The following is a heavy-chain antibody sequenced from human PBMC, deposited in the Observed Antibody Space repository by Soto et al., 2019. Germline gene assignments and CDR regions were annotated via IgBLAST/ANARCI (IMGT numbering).Heavy chain of an antibody. CDR1: GDTFTGYY. CDR2: INPNSGGT. V-gene: IGHV1-2*02. CDR3: AREYVVTGYYYYYGMDV. D-gene: IGHD5-18*01. J-gene: IGHJ6*01. Sequence: ASLKVSCKASGDTFTGYYMHWVRQAPGQGLEWMGWINPNSGGTNYAQKFQGRVTMTRDTSISTAYMELSRLRSDDTAVYYCAREYVVTGYYYYYGMDVWGQGTAVTVS.